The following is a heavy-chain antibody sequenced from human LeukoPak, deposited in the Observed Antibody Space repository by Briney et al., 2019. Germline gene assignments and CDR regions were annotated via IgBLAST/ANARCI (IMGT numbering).Heavy chain of an antibody. V-gene: IGHV4-39*07. Sequence: SETLSLTCTVSGGSISSSSYYWGWIRQPPGKGLEWIGSIYYSGSAYYNPSLKSRVTMSVDTSKNQFSLKLSSVTAADTAVYYCARGLYYYYYMDVWGKGTTVTVSS. J-gene: IGHJ6*03. CDR1: GGSISSSSYY. CDR3: ARGLYYYYYMDV. CDR2: IYYSGSA.